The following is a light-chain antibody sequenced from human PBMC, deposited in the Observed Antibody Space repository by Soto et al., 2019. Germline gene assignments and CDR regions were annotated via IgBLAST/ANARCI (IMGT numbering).Light chain of an antibody. CDR3: QQHDGRPTMT. V-gene: IGKV1-33*01. CDR2: AVS. CDR1: QDIDNS. Sequence: IQLTQSPSSLSASVGETVTITCRASQDIDNSLNWYQHKPGKAPKLLVYAVSFLETGVPSRFSGRGSGTVVSLPINSLQSDDFATYYCQQHDGRPTMTFGQGTRLDSK. J-gene: IGKJ5*01.